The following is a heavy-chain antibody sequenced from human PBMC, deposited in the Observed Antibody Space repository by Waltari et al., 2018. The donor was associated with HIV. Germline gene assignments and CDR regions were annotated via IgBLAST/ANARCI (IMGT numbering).Heavy chain of an antibody. CDR3: IRDRTSETTGDFDS. J-gene: IGHJ4*02. D-gene: IGHD1-1*01. Sequence: LVESGGGLVKPGGSLTLSCTASGFNFNLFSMTWVRLAPGKGLEWVSSISRGASYVYYSDAVKGRFTVSRDNAKNSLLLRLNTLTADDTALYYCIRDRTSETTGDFDSWGQGVPVTVSS. V-gene: IGHV3-21*02. CDR2: ISRGASYV. CDR1: GFNFNLFS.